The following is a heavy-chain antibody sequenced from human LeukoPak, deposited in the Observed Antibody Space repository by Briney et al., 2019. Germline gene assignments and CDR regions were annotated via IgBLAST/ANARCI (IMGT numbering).Heavy chain of an antibody. V-gene: IGHV4-34*01. Sequence: PSETLSLNCAVYGGSFCGYYWRWLPQPPGQGLEWIGEINHSGSTNYNPSLKSRVTISVDTSKNQFSLKLSSVTAADTAVYYCVKKVGGVAWFDSWGQGTLVTVSS. CDR1: GGSFCGYY. CDR2: INHSGST. J-gene: IGHJ5*01. CDR3: VKKVGGVAWFDS. D-gene: IGHD4-23*01.